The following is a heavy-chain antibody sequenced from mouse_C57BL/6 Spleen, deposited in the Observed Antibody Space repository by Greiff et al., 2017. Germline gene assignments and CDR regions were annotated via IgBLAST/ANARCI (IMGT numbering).Heavy chain of an antibody. J-gene: IGHJ3*01. CDR2: ISYSGST. V-gene: IGHV3-1*01. CDR3: ARGSYINPWFAY. CDR1: GYSITSGYD. Sequence: EVKVEESGPGMVKPSQSLSLTCTVTGYSITSGYDWHWIRHFPGNKLEWMGYISYSGSTNYNPSLKSRISITHDTSKNHFFLKLNSVTTEDTATYYCARGSYINPWFAYWGQGTLVTVSA. D-gene: IGHD2-5*01.